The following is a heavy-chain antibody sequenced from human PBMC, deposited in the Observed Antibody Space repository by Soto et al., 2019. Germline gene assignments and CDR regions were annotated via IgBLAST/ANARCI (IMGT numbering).Heavy chain of an antibody. J-gene: IGHJ6*02. CDR3: GRGAGMTPPYYYYGIDV. D-gene: IGHD1-1*01. CDR2: VKQDGIEK. CDR1: GFTFTNYW. V-gene: IGHV3-7*05. Sequence: EVQLVESGGGVVQPGGSLRLSCAASGFTFTNYWMTWVRLAPGKGLEWVANVKQDGIEKYHVDSVKGRFSISRDNAKNLLYLQMNSLRAEDTAVYYCGRGAGMTPPYYYYGIDVWGQGTTVTVSS.